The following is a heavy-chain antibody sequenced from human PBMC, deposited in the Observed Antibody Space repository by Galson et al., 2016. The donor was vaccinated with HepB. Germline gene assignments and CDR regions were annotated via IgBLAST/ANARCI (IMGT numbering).Heavy chain of an antibody. V-gene: IGHV3-74*01. CDR3: AGDNVLRYFDWTTLNYYYGMDV. CDR1: GFTFSSYW. CDR2: INSDGSST. D-gene: IGHD3-9*01. Sequence: CAASGFTFSSYWMHWVRKAPGKGLVWVSRINSDGSSTSYADSVKGRFTIPRDNAKNTLYLQMNSLRAEDTAVYYCAGDNVLRYFDWTTLNYYYGMDVWGQGTTVTVSS. J-gene: IGHJ6*02.